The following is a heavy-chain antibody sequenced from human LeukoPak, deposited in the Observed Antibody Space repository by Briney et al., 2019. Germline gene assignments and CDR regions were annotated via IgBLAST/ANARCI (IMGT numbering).Heavy chain of an antibody. J-gene: IGHJ3*02. V-gene: IGHV3-74*01. CDR1: GFTLSSYW. CDR2: INNDGSST. Sequence: PGGSLRLSCAASGFTLSSYWMHWVRQAPGKGLVWVSRINNDGSSTSYADSVKGRFTISRDNAKNTLYLQMNSLRAEDTAVYYCARDLRYDRGSSDAFDIWGQGTMVTVSS. CDR3: ARDLRYDRGSSDAFDI. D-gene: IGHD3-22*01.